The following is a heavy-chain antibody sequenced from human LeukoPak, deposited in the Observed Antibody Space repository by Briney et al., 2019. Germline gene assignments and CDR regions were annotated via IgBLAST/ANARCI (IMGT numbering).Heavy chain of an antibody. CDR3: ARVAPNYSGYDHDY. D-gene: IGHD5-12*01. CDR2: IYYSGST. V-gene: IGHV4-59*01. J-gene: IGHJ4*02. CDR1: GGSISSYY. Sequence: PSETLSLTCTVSGGSISSYYWSWIRQPPGKGLEWIGYIYYSGSTNYNPSLKSRVTISVDTSKNQFSLKLSSVPAADTAVYYCARVAPNYSGYDHDYWGQGTLVTVSS.